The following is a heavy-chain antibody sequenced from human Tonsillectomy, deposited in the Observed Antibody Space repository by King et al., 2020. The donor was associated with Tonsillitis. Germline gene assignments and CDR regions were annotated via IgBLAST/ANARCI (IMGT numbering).Heavy chain of an antibody. D-gene: IGHD6-13*01. CDR2: IWFDGSIK. V-gene: IGHV3-33*08. J-gene: IGHJ6*03. CDR3: ASSAGTFSYYYYMDV. Sequence: VQLVESGGGVVKPGRSLRLSCAASGFTFSSYGMHWVRQAPGKGLEWVAVIWFDGSIKYYADSVKGRFTISRDNSKNTLYLQMNSLRAEDTAVYYCASSAGTFSYYYYMDVWGKGTTVTVSS. CDR1: GFTFSSYG.